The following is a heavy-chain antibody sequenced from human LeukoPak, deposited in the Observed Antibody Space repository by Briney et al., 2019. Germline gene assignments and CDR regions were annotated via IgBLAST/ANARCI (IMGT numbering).Heavy chain of an antibody. CDR3: ARDKNYDFWSGEFDY. CDR2: INPNSGGT. J-gene: IGHJ4*02. CDR1: GYTFTGYY. Sequence: ASVKVSCKASGYTFTGYYMHWVRQAPGQGLEWMGWINPNSGGTNYAQKFQGRVTMTRDTSISTAYMELSRLRSDDTAVYYCARDKNYDFWSGEFDYWGQRTLVTVSS. D-gene: IGHD3-3*01. V-gene: IGHV1-2*02.